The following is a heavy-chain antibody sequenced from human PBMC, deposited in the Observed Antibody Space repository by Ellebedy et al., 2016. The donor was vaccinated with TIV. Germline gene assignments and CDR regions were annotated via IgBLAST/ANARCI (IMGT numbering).Heavy chain of an antibody. CDR2: INWNSDTS. V-gene: IGHV3-9*01. CDR1: GFTFEDYA. J-gene: IGHJ3*01. Sequence: LSLTCXASGFTFEDYAMHWVRQVPGKGLEWVSGINWNSDTSAYADSVRGRFTISRDNAKNSLYLQMSTLRTEDSALYKCAKARGFSYGQDAFDLWGQGTMVTVSS. D-gene: IGHD5-18*01. CDR3: AKARGFSYGQDAFDL.